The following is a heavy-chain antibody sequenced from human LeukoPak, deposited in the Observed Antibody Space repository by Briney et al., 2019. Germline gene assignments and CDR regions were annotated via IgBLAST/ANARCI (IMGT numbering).Heavy chain of an antibody. CDR3: AKDTTTVVTPIHH. CDR1: GFTFSSYA. J-gene: IGHJ1*01. CDR2: ISGSGGST. V-gene: IGHV3-23*01. D-gene: IGHD4-23*01. Sequence: GGSLRLSCAASGFTFSSYAMSWVRQAPGKGLEWVSGISGSGGSTYYAGSVKGRFTISRDNSKNTLYLQMNSLRAEDTAVYYCAKDTTTVVTPIHHWGQGTLVTVSS.